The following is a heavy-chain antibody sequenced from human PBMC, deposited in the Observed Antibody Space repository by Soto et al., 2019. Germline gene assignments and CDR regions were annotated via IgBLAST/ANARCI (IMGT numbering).Heavy chain of an antibody. V-gene: IGHV4-59*01. CDR3: ARGIAAASEYYFDY. J-gene: IGHJ4*02. CDR2: IYYSGRT. D-gene: IGHD6-13*01. CDR1: GGSISSYN. Sequence: PSETLSLTCTVSGGSISSYNWSWIRQPPGKGLEWIGYIYYSGRTNYNTSLKSRVTISVDTSKNQFSLKLSSVTAADTAVYYCARGIAAASEYYFDYWGQGTLVTVSS.